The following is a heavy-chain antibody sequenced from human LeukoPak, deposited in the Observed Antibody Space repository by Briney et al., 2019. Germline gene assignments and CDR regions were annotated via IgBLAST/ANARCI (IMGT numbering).Heavy chain of an antibody. CDR3: ARAVEWVATGDY. Sequence: GGSLRLSCAASGYTFSSYAMNWVRQAPGKGLEWVSSISSSSSYIYYADSVKGRFTISRDNAKNSLYLQMNSLRAEDTAVYYCARAVEWVATGDYWGQGTLVTVSS. CDR2: ISSSSSYI. V-gene: IGHV3-21*01. CDR1: GYTFSSYA. D-gene: IGHD5-12*01. J-gene: IGHJ4*02.